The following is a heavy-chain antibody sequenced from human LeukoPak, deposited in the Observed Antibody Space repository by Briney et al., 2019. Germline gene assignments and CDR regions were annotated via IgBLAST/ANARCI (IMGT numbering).Heavy chain of an antibody. V-gene: IGHV1-69*01. Sequence: SVKVSCKASGGTFSSYAISWVRQAPGQGLEWMGGIIPIFGTANYAQKFQGRVTITADESTSTAYMELSSLRSEDTAVYYCASPGNQLLFSWLAYWGRGTLVTVSS. CDR1: GGTFSSYA. J-gene: IGHJ4*02. CDR2: IIPIFGTA. CDR3: ASPGNQLLFSWLAY. D-gene: IGHD2-2*01.